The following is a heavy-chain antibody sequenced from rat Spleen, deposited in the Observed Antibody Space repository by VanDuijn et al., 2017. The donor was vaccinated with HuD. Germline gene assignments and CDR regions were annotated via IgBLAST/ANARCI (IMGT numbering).Heavy chain of an antibody. CDR1: GHSITSGYR. CDR2: VNSAGST. D-gene: IGHD1-12*02. CDR3: ARSDGTHYYLPFAN. V-gene: IGHV3-3*01. Sequence: EVQLQESGPGLVKPSQSLSLTCSVTGHSITSGYRWNWIRKFPGNRLEWMGYVNSAGSTIYNPSLESRLSITTDTSKNQFFLQVNSVTTEDTGTYFCARSDGTHYYLPFANWGQGTLVTVSS. J-gene: IGHJ3*01.